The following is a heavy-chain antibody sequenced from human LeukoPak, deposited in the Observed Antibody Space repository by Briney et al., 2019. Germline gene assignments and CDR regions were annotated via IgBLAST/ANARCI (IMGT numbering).Heavy chain of an antibody. CDR2: IRFDGSDE. J-gene: IGHJ4*02. D-gene: IGHD1-1*01. Sequence: PGGSLRLSCAASGFNFDKYGMHWVRQAPGKGLEWVTFIRFDGSDEYYADSVKGRLSISRDNSKKQLYLQMNSLKSEDTAVYYCANLDDYWGQGTLVTVSS. CDR3: ANLDDY. V-gene: IGHV3-30*02. CDR1: GFNFDKYG.